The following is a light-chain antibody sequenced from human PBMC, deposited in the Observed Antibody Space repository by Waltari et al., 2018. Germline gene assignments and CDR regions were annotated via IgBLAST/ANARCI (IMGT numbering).Light chain of an antibody. V-gene: IGKV1-16*02. CDR2: GAS. CDR3: QQYTDYPFT. Sequence: DIQMTQSPSSLSASVGDRVTITCRAIQGISNHLAWFQQKPGKAPKSLIYGASSLQSGVSSKFSGSGSGTDFTLTINSLQSEDFATYYCQQYTDYPFTFGPGTKVDIK. CDR1: QGISNH. J-gene: IGKJ3*01.